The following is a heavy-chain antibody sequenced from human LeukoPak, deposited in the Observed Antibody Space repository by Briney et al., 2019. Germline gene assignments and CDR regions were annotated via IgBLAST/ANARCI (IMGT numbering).Heavy chain of an antibody. J-gene: IGHJ4*02. CDR2: ISYDGSNK. CDR3: AREVYCSGGSCYSYSSNFDY. V-gene: IGHV3-30-3*01. CDR1: GFTFSSYA. D-gene: IGHD2-15*01. Sequence: PGGSLRLSCAASGFTFSSYAMHWVRQAPGKGLEWVAVISYDGSNKYYADSVKGRSTISRDDSKNTLYLQMNSLRAEDTAVYYCAREVYCSGGSCYSYSSNFDYWGRGTLVTVSS.